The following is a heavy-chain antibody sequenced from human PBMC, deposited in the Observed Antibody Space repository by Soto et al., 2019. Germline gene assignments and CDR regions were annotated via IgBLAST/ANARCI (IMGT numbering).Heavy chain of an antibody. D-gene: IGHD6-13*01. CDR3: ARGRAAALNWFDP. CDR2: INHSGST. Sequence: ETLSLTCAVYGGSFSGYYWSWIRQPPGKGLEWIGEINHSGSTNYNPSLKSRVTISVDTSKNQFSLKLSSVTAADTAVYYCARGRAAALNWFDPPGQGTLVTVPS. CDR1: GGSFSGYY. V-gene: IGHV4-34*01. J-gene: IGHJ5*02.